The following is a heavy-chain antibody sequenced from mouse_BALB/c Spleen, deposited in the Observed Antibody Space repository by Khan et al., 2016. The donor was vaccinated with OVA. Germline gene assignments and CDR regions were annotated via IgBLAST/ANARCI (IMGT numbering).Heavy chain of an antibody. V-gene: IGHV5-6*01. J-gene: IGHJ3*01. CDR2: INSDGYYT. D-gene: IGHD4-1*01. CDR1: GFTFSTYA. CDR3: ASHLTGSFAY. Sequence: EVELVESGGDLVKPGGSLRLSCAASGFTFSTYAMSLVRQPPDKRLEWVATINSDGYYTYYPATVQGRFTISRTHDENTLYQQMSSLKSEDTAIYYCASHLTGSFAYWGQGILVTGSA.